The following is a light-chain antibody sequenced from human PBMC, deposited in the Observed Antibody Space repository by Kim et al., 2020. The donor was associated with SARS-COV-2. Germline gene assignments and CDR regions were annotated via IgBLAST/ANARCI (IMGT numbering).Light chain of an antibody. CDR2: AAS. CDR3: QQLNSYPLT. V-gene: IGKV1-9*01. J-gene: IGKJ4*01. CDR1: QGISSH. Sequence: SSVVDRVTITCRASQGISSHLAWYQQKPGKAPNLLIYAASTLQGGVPSRFSGSGSGTDFTLTISSLQPEDFATYYCQQLNSYPLTFGGGTKVDIK.